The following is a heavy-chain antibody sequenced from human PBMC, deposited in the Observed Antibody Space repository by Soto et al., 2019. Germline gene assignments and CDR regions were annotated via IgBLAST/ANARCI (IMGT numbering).Heavy chain of an antibody. CDR1: GFTFGGYA. D-gene: IGHD2-2*02. J-gene: IGHJ6*02. CDR2: IRSKAYGATT. CDR3: TRVGVVSAAIYYYHGIDL. V-gene: IGHV3-49*03. Sequence: PGGSLRLSCTASGFTFGGYAMSWFRQAPGKGLEWVGFIRSKAYGATTEYAASVKGRFTIARDDSKSIAYLQMNSLKPEDTAVYYCTRVGVVSAAIYYYHGIDLWGQGTTVTFSS.